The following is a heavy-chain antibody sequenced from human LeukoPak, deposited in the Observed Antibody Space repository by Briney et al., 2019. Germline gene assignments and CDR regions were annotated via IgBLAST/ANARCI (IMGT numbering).Heavy chain of an antibody. Sequence: GGSLRLSCAASGFTFSSYAMSWVRQVPGKGLEWVSAISGSGGSTYYADSVKGRFTISRDNSKNTLYLQMNSLRAEDTAVYYYAKLVTMIVVVSRSYFDYWGQGTLVTVSS. D-gene: IGHD3-22*01. J-gene: IGHJ4*02. V-gene: IGHV3-23*01. CDR3: AKLVTMIVVVSRSYFDY. CDR2: ISGSGGST. CDR1: GFTFSSYA.